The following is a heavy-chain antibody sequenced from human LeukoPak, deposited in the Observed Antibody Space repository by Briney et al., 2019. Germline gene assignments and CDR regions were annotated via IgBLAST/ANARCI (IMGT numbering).Heavy chain of an antibody. Sequence: GGSLRLSCAASGFTFSSYAMHWVRQAPGKGLEWVAVISYDGSNKYYADSVKGRFTISRDNSKNTLYLQMNSLRAEDTAVYYCARDHPHTYYYGSGTPGGFDYWGREPWSPSPQ. D-gene: IGHD3-10*01. CDR3: ARDHPHTYYYGSGTPGGFDY. V-gene: IGHV3-30*04. CDR1: GFTFSSYA. CDR2: ISYDGSNK. J-gene: IGHJ4*02.